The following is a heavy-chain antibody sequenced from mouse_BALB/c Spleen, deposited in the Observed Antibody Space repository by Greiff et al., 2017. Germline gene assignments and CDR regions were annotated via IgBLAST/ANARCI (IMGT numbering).Heavy chain of an antibody. J-gene: IGHJ2*01. CDR1: GFSLTSYG. Sequence: VQGVESGPGLVAPSQSLSITCTVSGFSLTSYGVHWVRQPPGKGLEWLGVIWAGGSTNYNSALMSRLSISKDNSKSQVFLKMNSLQTDDTAMYYCARGNYSPFDYWGQGTTLTVSS. CDR3: ARGNYSPFDY. D-gene: IGHD2-1*01. CDR2: IWAGGST. V-gene: IGHV2-9*02.